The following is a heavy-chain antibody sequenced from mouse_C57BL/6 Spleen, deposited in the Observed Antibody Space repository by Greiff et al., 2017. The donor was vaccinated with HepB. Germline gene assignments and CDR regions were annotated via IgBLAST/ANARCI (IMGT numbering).Heavy chain of an antibody. J-gene: IGHJ1*03. CDR2: INPNNGGT. CDR1: GYTFTDYY. CDR3: AKLASTSEVVPYWYFDV. Sequence: EVQLQQSGPELVKPGASVKISCKASGYTFTDYYMNWVKQSPGKSLEWIGDINPNNGGTSYNHKFKGKATLTVDKSSSTAYIELRGLTSEDSAVYYCAKLASTSEVVPYWYFDVWGTGTTVAVSA. V-gene: IGHV1-26*01. D-gene: IGHD2-10*02.